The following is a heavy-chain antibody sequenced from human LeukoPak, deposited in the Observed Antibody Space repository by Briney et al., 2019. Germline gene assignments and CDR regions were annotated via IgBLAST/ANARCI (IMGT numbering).Heavy chain of an antibody. CDR3: AGETRPEPDACDI. D-gene: IGHD1-14*01. CDR1: GGTFSSYA. V-gene: IGHV1-69*04. Sequence: ASVKVSCKASGGTFSSYAISWVRQAPGQGLEWMGRIIPILGIANYAQKFQGRVTITADKSTSTAYMELSSLRSEDTAVYYCAGETRPEPDACDIWGQGTMVTVSS. J-gene: IGHJ3*02. CDR2: IIPILGIA.